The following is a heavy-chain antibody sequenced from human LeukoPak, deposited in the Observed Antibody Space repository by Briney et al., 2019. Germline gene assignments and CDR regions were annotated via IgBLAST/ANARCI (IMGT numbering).Heavy chain of an antibody. V-gene: IGHV3-48*01. CDR2: ISSSSSTI. D-gene: IGHD1-26*01. Sequence: GGSLRLSCAASGLTISSYSMNWVRQAPGKGLQWVSYISSSSSTIYYADSVKGRFTISRDNSKNTLYLQMNSLRAEDTAVYYCAELWELLRYMDVWGKGTTVTVSS. CDR1: GLTISSYS. J-gene: IGHJ6*03. CDR3: AELWELLRYMDV.